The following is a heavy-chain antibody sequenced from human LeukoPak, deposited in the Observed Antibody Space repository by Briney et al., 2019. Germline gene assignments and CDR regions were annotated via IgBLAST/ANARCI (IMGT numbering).Heavy chain of an antibody. CDR1: GGSISSGAYY. Sequence: SETLSLTCAVSGGSISSGAYYWSWIRQHPGEGLEWIGYIYHSGSTYYNPSLKSRATLSVDTSKNQFSLKLTSVTAADTAVYYCARGRTYYYDTSGYYPSIYYGMDVWGQGTTVIVSS. J-gene: IGHJ6*02. CDR2: IYHSGST. V-gene: IGHV4-31*11. D-gene: IGHD3-22*01. CDR3: ARGRTYYYDTSGYYPSIYYGMDV.